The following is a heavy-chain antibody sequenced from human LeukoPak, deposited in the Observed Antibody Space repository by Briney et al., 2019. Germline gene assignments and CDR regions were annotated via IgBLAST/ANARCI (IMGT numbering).Heavy chain of an antibody. CDR3: ANELRPNDY. Sequence: GGSLRLSCVVSGLTFSNRAMTWVRQAPGKGLEWVSSISISGNKILYADSVKGRFTISRDNSKNSLFLQMNSLQTEDTGVYFCANELRPNDYWGQGTLVTVS. J-gene: IGHJ4*02. CDR1: GLTFSNRA. D-gene: IGHD4-17*01. V-gene: IGHV3-23*01. CDR2: ISISGNKI.